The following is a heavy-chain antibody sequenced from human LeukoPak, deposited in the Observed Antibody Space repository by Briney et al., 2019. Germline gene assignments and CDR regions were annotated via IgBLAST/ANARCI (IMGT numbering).Heavy chain of an antibody. CDR3: AKAAMPYYYYYGMDV. V-gene: IGHV3-23*01. Sequence: GGSLRLSCAASGFTFSSYAMSWVRQAPGKGLEWVSAISGSGGSTYYADSVKGRFSISRDNSKNTLYLQMNSLRAEDTAVYYCAKAAMPYYYYYGMDVWGQGTTVTVSS. J-gene: IGHJ6*02. CDR1: GFTFSSYA. D-gene: IGHD2-2*01. CDR2: ISGSGGST.